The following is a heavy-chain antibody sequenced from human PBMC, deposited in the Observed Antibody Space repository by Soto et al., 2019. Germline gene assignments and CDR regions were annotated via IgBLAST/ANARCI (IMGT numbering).Heavy chain of an antibody. V-gene: IGHV4-39*01. CDR2: SYYSGST. J-gene: IGHJ4*02. CDR1: GGSISNNNYY. CDR3: ARSPLNY. Sequence: QLQLQESGPGLVKPSETLSLTCTVSGGSISNNNYYWGWIRQPPGKGLEWIGSSYYSGSTYYNPSLKSPVTISVDRTKNQFALKLSSVTAADTALYCCARSPLNYWGQGTLVTVSS.